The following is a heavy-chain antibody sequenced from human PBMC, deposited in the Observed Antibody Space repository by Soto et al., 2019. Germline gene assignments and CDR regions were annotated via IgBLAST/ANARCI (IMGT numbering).Heavy chain of an antibody. J-gene: IGHJ5*02. CDR3: ASDPDYYYGSGTGNWFDP. CDR1: GYTFTSYG. D-gene: IGHD3-10*01. V-gene: IGHV1-18*01. CDR2: ISAYNGNT. Sequence: QVQLVQSGAEVRKPGASVKVSCKASGYTFTSYGISWVRQAPGQGLEWMGWISAYNGNTNYAQKLQDRVTMTTDTTTSTAYMEMRSRRSDDTAVYYCASDPDYYYGSGTGNWFDPWGKGTLVTVSS.